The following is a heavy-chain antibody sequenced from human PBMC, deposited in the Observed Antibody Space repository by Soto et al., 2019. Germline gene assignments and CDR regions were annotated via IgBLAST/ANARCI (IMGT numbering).Heavy chain of an antibody. CDR2: INSDGSST. CDR3: ARVRCSGGSCRDAYDI. CDR1: GFTFSTYW. Sequence: LRLSCAASGFTFSTYWMHWVRQAPGKGLVWVSRINSDGSSTSYADSVKGRFTISRDNAKNTLYLQMNSLRAEDTAMYYCARVRCSGGSCRDAYDIWGQGTMVTVSS. V-gene: IGHV3-74*01. D-gene: IGHD2-15*01. J-gene: IGHJ3*02.